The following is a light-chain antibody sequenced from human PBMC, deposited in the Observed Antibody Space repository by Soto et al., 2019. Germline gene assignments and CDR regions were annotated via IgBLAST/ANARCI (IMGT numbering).Light chain of an antibody. V-gene: IGKV3-20*01. Sequence: EIVLTQSPDTLSLSPGERATVSCRASQNVDSYLAWYQHKPGQAPRLLIYGTSSRAIGIPGRFSGSGSGTDFTLTISRVEPEDFAVYYCQQYATSPNTFGQGERLDNK. CDR1: QNVDSY. J-gene: IGKJ5*01. CDR2: GTS. CDR3: QQYATSPNT.